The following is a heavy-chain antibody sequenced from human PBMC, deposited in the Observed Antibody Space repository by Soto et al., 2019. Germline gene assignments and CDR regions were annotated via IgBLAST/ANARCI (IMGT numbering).Heavy chain of an antibody. V-gene: IGHV4-31*03. Sequence: QVQVQESGPGLVKPSQTLSLTCTVSGGSIINGGYYWSWIRQHPGKGLEWIGDIYYTGTTYYNPSLRSRVTISVDTSKNQFSLKLTSVTAADTAVYFCARDSSGGYSSDVWGQGTTVTVSS. D-gene: IGHD5-18*01. CDR2: IYYTGTT. J-gene: IGHJ6*02. CDR3: ARDSSGGYSSDV. CDR1: GGSIINGGYY.